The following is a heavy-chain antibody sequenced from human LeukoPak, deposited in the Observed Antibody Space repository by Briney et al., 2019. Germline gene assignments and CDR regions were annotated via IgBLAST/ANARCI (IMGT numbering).Heavy chain of an antibody. Sequence: SSETLSLTCTVSGGSVSSTTYYWSWIRQPPGKGLEWIASINYSGSTYYNPSLKSRVTISVDTSENQFSLKLRSVTAADTAVYYCARYVVYGSGKYYFDYWGQGTLVTVSS. J-gene: IGHJ4*02. D-gene: IGHD3-10*01. CDR2: INYSGST. V-gene: IGHV4-39*01. CDR3: ARYVVYGSGKYYFDY. CDR1: GGSVSSTTYY.